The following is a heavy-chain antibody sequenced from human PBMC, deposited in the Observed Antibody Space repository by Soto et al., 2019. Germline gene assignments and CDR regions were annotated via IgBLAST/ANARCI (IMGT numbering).Heavy chain of an antibody. D-gene: IGHD1-26*01. CDR3: ATQEVGGSYVYTFDP. Sequence: QLQLQESGPGLVKPSETLSLTCTVSGGSISSSNYYWGWIRQPPGKGLEWIGSIYYSGSTYYNPHLKSRVPISVDTSKNQFSLKLSSVTAADTAVYYCATQEVGGSYVYTFDPWGQGTLVTVSS. J-gene: IGHJ5*02. V-gene: IGHV4-39*01. CDR2: IYYSGST. CDR1: GGSISSSNYY.